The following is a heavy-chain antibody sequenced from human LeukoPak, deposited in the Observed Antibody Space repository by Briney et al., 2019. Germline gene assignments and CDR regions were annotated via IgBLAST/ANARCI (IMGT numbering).Heavy chain of an antibody. V-gene: IGHV3-72*01. D-gene: IGHD6-13*01. CDR3: VRVVTTRSGWYHFDN. J-gene: IGHJ4*02. Sequence: GGSLRLSCAGAGFSIADHHMDWVRQAPGTGLEWIGRSASTKPNSCTTQYAASVRGRFTISRDDSQNSLYLHLNSLKTEDTAVYYCVRVVTTRSGWYHFDNWGLGTLVSVSS. CDR2: SASTKPNSCTT. CDR1: GFSIADHH.